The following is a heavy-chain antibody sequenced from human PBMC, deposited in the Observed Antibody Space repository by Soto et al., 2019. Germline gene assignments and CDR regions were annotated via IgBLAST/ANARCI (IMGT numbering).Heavy chain of an antibody. D-gene: IGHD3-3*01. Sequence: PGGSLRLSCVASGFIFRNHVLNWVRQAPGKGLEWVSAIDNSGDGSFYADPVKGRFIISRDNSKDTVFLHMNNLRPEYTAFYYCAKIPSRGMIFGAGSWGQGTLVTVSS. J-gene: IGHJ5*02. CDR1: GFIFRNHV. CDR3: AKIPSRGMIFGAGS. CDR2: IDNSGDGS. V-gene: IGHV3-23*05.